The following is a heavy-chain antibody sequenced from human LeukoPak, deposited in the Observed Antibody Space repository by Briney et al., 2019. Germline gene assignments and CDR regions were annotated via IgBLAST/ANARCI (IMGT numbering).Heavy chain of an antibody. V-gene: IGHV3-30*18. D-gene: IGHD1-1*01. CDR3: VKDLSGYWTFDY. J-gene: IGHJ4*02. CDR2: ISDDGNRK. CDR1: GFTFSNYY. Sequence: GSLRLSCAASGFTFSNYYMHWGRQAPGKGLEWVAVISDDGNRKYYADSVQGRFTISRDNSENTLYLQMNSLRAEDTAVYFCVKDLSGYWTFDYWGQGTLVTVSS.